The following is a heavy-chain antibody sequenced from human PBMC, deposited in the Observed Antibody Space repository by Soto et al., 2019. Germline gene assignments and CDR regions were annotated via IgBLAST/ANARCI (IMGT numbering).Heavy chain of an antibody. J-gene: IGHJ6*02. D-gene: IGHD6-13*01. V-gene: IGHV4-34*01. CDR2: INHSGST. CDR1: GGSFSGYY. CDR3: ARPYSSSWYGGRYYGMDV. Sequence: SETLSLTCAVYGGSFSGYYWSWIRQPPGKGLEWIGEINHSGSTNYNPSLKSRVTISVDTSKNQFSLKLSSVTAADTAVYYCARPYSSSWYGGRYYGMDVWGQGTTVTVSS.